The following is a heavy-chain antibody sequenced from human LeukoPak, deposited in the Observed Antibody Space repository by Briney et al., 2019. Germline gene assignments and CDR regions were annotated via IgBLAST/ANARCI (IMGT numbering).Heavy chain of an antibody. D-gene: IGHD3-9*01. CDR2: IYYSGST. V-gene: IGHV4-34*01. CDR1: GGSFSGYY. CDR3: AVLTGYPITYYYYYYMDV. Sequence: SETLSLTCAVYGGSFSGYYWSWIRQPPGKGLEWIGSIYYSGSTYYSPSLKSRVTISVDTSKNQFSLKLSSVTAADTAVYYCAVLTGYPITYYYYYYMDVWGKGTTVTVSS. J-gene: IGHJ6*03.